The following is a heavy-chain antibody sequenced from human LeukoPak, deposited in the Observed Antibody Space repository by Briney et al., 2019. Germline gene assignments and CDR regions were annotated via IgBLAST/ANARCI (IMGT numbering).Heavy chain of an antibody. Sequence: PSETLSLTCTVSGGSISSYYWSWIRQPAGKGLEWIGRIYTSGSTNYNPSLKSRVTMSVDTSKNQFSLKLSSVTAADTAVYYCARGYYDSSGYYFHFDYWGQGTLVTVSS. CDR3: ARGYYDSSGYYFHFDY. J-gene: IGHJ4*02. CDR2: IYTSGST. V-gene: IGHV4-4*07. CDR1: GGSISSYY. D-gene: IGHD3-22*01.